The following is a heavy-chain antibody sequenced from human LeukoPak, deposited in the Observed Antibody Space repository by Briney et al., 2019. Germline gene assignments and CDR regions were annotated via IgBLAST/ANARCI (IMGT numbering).Heavy chain of an antibody. CDR1: GFTFSSYA. Sequence: GGSLRLSCAASGFTFSSYAMHWVRQAPGKGLEWVAVLSYDGTNKFYADSVKGRFTISRDNSKNTLYLQMNSLRAEDTAVYYCVKQDEVWSLSSYFDYWGQGALVTVSS. D-gene: IGHD3-3*01. J-gene: IGHJ4*02. CDR2: LSYDGTNK. CDR3: VKQDEVWSLSSYFDY. V-gene: IGHV3-30*18.